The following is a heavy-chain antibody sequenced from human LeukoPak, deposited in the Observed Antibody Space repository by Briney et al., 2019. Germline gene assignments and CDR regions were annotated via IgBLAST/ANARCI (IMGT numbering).Heavy chain of an antibody. CDR1: VYTFTSYG. D-gene: IGHD3-16*01. V-gene: IGHV1-18*01. CDR2: ISAYNGNT. CDR3: ASMRRYYGEY. J-gene: IGHJ4*02. Sequence: SVKVSCKASVYTFTSYGISWVRQAPGQGREWMGWISAYNGNTNYAQKLQGRVTMTTDTSTSTAYMELRSLRSEDTAVYYCASMRRYYGEYWGQGTLVTVS.